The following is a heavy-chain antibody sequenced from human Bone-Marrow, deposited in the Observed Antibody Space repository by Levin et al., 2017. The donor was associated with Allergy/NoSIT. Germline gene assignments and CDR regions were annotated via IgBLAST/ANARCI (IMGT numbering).Heavy chain of an antibody. V-gene: IGHV1-46*01. CDR3: ASSIYYYDSSGYWFDP. CDR2: INPSGGST. D-gene: IGHD3-22*01. Sequence: GESLKISCKASGYTFTSYYMHWVRQAPGQGLEWMGIINPSGGSTSYAQKFQGRVTMTRDTSTSTVYMELSSLRSEDTAVYYCASSIYYYDSSGYWFDPWGQGTLVTVSS. CDR1: GYTFTSYY. J-gene: IGHJ5*02.